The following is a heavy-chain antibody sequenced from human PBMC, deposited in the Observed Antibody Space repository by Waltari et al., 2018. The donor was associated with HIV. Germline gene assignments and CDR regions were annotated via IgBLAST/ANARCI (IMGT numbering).Heavy chain of an antibody. D-gene: IGHD3-10*01. CDR3: ARDQHSATNYYGLDV. Sequence: HVHLVESGGVVVQSGKSLRHACAAFGFNFSHYAMHWVRQGPGKGLEWLSVIWADGSHESYADFAKGRFTISRDDSDNTLFLYLSGLRADDTAVYYCARDQHSATNYYGLDVWGQGTTVTVS. V-gene: IGHV3-33*02. J-gene: IGHJ6*02. CDR2: IWADGSHE. CDR1: GFNFSHYA.